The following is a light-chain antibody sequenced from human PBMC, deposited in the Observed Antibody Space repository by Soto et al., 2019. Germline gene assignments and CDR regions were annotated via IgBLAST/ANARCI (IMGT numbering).Light chain of an antibody. CDR2: SNN. V-gene: IGLV1-44*01. Sequence: QSVLTQPPSASETPGQRVTISCSGSSSNIGGSTVTWYQQLPGTAPKLLIYSNNQRPSGVPDRFSGSKSGTSASLAISGLQSEDEAEYYCATWDDSLNGVVFGGGTQLTVL. CDR3: ATWDDSLNGVV. CDR1: SSNIGGST. J-gene: IGLJ2*01.